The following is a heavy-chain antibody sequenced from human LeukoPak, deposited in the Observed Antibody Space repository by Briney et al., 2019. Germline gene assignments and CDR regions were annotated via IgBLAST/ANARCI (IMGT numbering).Heavy chain of an antibody. V-gene: IGHV4-34*01. CDR3: ARGRDRSKAGDH. D-gene: IGHD5-24*01. Sequence: SETLSLTCTVYGGSWDDYYYTWMRQPPGEGLEWIGEIHPSGTFSYNSSLSSRATISIDTSKTQFSLRLTSVTAADTAFYYCARGRDRSKAGDHWGQGTLVTVSS. CDR2: IHPSGTF. CDR1: GGSWDDYY. J-gene: IGHJ4*02.